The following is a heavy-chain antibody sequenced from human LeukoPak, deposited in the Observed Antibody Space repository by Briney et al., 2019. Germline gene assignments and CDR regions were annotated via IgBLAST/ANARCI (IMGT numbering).Heavy chain of an antibody. Sequence: PGGSLRLSCAASGFTFSNAWMSWVRQAPGKGLEWVGRIKSKTDGGPTDYAAPVKGRFTISRDDSKNTLYLQMNSLKTEDTAVYYCTTGPDRYYFDYWGQGTLVTVSS. J-gene: IGHJ4*02. V-gene: IGHV3-15*01. CDR1: GFTFSNAW. CDR2: IKSKTDGGPT. CDR3: TTGPDRYYFDY.